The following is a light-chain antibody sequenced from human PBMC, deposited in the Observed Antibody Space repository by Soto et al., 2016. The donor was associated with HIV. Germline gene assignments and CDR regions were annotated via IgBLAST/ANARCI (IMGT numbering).Light chain of an antibody. CDR3: QQYDNLPXT. J-gene: IGKJ4*01. CDR1: QDISNY. V-gene: IGKV1-33*01. CDR2: DAS. Sequence: DIQMTQSPSSLSASVGDRVTITCQASQDISNYLNWYQQKPGKAPKLLIYDASNLETGVPSRFSGSGSGTDFTFTISSLQPEDIATYYCQQYDNLPXTVGGGTKVEIK.